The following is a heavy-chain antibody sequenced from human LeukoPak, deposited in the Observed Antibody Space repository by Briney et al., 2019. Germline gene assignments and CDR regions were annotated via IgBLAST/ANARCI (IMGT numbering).Heavy chain of an antibody. Sequence: SETLSLTCTVSGESIGSSGYYWGWVRQPPGKGLEWIASIHYSGSTYYNPSLKSRVTMSVDTSKNQFSLKLSSVTAADTAVFFCARHLTTVILDYWGQGILVPVSS. D-gene: IGHD4-11*01. V-gene: IGHV4-39*01. CDR3: ARHLTTVILDY. J-gene: IGHJ4*02. CDR1: GESIGSSGYY. CDR2: IHYSGST.